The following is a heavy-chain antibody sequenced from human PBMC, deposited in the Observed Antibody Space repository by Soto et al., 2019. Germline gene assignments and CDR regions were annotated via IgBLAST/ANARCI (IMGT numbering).Heavy chain of an antibody. J-gene: IGHJ4*02. V-gene: IGHV1-46*01. Sequence: ASVKVSCKASGYTFTNYFIHWVRQAPGQGLEWMGIINPGGGSPSYAHKFQGRVTMTRDTSTSTVYLELSSLRSEDTAIYYCARDAGVNYCEGSGFSFHFDYWGQGTKVTVYS. CDR3: ARDAGVNYCEGSGFSFHFDY. CDR1: GYTFTNYF. CDR2: INPGGGSP. D-gene: IGHD3-22*01.